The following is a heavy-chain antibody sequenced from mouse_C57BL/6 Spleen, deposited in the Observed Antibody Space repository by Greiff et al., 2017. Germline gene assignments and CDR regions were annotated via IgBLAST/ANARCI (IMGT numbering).Heavy chain of an antibody. J-gene: IGHJ3*01. V-gene: IGHV1-75*01. CDR2: IFPGSGST. Sequence: QVQLQQSGPELVKPGASVKISCKASGYTFTDYYINWVKQRPGQGLEWIGWIFPGSGSTYYNEKFKGKATLTVEKSSSTAYMLLSSLTSEDSSVYFCASRGDGYYWFAYWGQGTLVTVSA. CDR3: ASRGDGYYWFAY. D-gene: IGHD2-3*01. CDR1: GYTFTDYY.